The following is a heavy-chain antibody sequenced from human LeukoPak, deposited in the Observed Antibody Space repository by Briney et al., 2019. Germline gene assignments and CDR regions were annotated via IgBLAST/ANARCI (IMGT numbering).Heavy chain of an antibody. Sequence: GASVKVSCKASGYTFTGPHMPWVGQAPGQRLEWMGWIDPNSGGTNYPQKFQGRVTMTRDTSISTAYMELSSLRSDDTAVYYCARDLQWLFGAFDIWGQGTMVTVSS. J-gene: IGHJ3*02. D-gene: IGHD6-19*01. CDR2: IDPNSGGT. CDR3: ARDLQWLFGAFDI. V-gene: IGHV1-2*02. CDR1: GYTFTGPH.